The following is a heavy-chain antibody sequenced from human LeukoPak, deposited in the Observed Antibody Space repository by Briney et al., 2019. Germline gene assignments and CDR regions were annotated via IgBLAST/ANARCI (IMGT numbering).Heavy chain of an antibody. V-gene: IGHV1-24*01. CDR3: ARGEHVVAASYSFVWFDP. CDR1: GYTLTELS. D-gene: IGHD2-15*01. CDR2: FDPEDGET. J-gene: IGHJ5*02. Sequence: ASVKVSCKVSGYTLTELSMHWVRQAPGKGLEWMGGFDPEDGETIYAQKFQGRVTITADESTSTAYMELSSLRSEDTAVYYCARGEHVVAASYSFVWFDPWGQGTLVTVSS.